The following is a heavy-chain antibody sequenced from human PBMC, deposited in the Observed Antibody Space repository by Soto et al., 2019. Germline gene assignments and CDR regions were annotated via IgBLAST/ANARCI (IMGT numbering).Heavy chain of an antibody. D-gene: IGHD4-17*01. CDR2: ISGSGGST. CDR3: AKGPDYGDYGAWWYFDL. Sequence: GGSLRLSCAASGFTFSSYAMSWVRQAPGKGLEWVSAISGSGGSTYYADSVKGRFTISRDNSKNTLYLQMNSLRAEDTAVYYCAKGPDYGDYGAWWYFDLWGRGTLVTVSS. J-gene: IGHJ2*01. CDR1: GFTFSSYA. V-gene: IGHV3-23*01.